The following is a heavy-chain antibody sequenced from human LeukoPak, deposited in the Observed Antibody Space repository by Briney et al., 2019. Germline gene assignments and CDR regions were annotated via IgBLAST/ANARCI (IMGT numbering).Heavy chain of an antibody. CDR2: ISSSSSTI. V-gene: IGHV3-48*01. CDR1: GFTFSSYI. Sequence: GGSLRLSCAASGFTFSSYIMNWVRQAPGKGLEWVSYISSSSSTIYYADSVKGRFTISRDNAKNSLYLQMNSLRAEDTAVYYCARRELTYYYDRRGFDYWGQGTLVTVSS. J-gene: IGHJ4*02. CDR3: ARRELTYYYDRRGFDY. D-gene: IGHD3-22*01.